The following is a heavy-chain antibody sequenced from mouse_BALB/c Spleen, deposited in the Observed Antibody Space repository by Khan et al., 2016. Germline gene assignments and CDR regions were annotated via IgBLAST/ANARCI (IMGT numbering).Heavy chain of an antibody. CDR3: ARENYRYYFDY. D-gene: IGHD2-14*01. J-gene: IGHJ2*01. Sequence: EVELVESGGGLVQPGGSLKLSCAASGFTFSTYGMSWVRQPPDKRLELVATINSNGGSNYYPASVKGRFTISRDNDKHTLYLQMSSQSSEDTAMYYCARENYRYYFDYWGQGTTLTVSS. CDR1: GFTFSTYG. CDR2: INSNGGSN. V-gene: IGHV5-6-3*01.